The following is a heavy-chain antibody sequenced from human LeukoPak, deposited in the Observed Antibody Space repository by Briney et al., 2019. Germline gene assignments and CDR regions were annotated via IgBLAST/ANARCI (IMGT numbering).Heavy chain of an antibody. CDR1: GGSISSYF. D-gene: IGHD3-10*01. V-gene: IGHV4-59*01. J-gene: IGHJ4*02. Sequence: SETLSLTCTVYGGSISSYFWSWIRQPPGKGLEWIGYIYYSGSANYNPSLKSRVTISVDTTKNQFSLKLSSVTAADTAVYYCARSYGSGTYSLFDYWGQGTLVTVSS. CDR3: ARSYGSGTYSLFDY. CDR2: IYYSGSA.